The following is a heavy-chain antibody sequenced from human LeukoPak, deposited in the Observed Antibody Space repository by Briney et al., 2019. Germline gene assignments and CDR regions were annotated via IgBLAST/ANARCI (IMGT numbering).Heavy chain of an antibody. CDR1: GFIISSDY. Sequence: GGSLRLSCAASGFIISSDYMSWVRQAPGKGLEWVSVIYRGDATYYAESVKGRFTISRDNSKNTLYLQMNSLRAEDTAVYYCAKELFTVAPGYYYGMDVWGQGTTVTVSS. V-gene: IGHV3-53*05. J-gene: IGHJ6*02. D-gene: IGHD6-19*01. CDR2: IYRGDAT. CDR3: AKELFTVAPGYYYGMDV.